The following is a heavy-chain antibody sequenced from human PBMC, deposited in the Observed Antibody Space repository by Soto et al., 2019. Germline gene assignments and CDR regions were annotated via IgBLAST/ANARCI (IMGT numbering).Heavy chain of an antibody. CDR2: ISSSGGNT. J-gene: IGHJ4*02. CDR3: VKRPISHYYVDH. CDR1: GFTLSSSA. V-gene: IGHV3-64D*06. D-gene: IGHD2-21*01. Sequence: GGSLRLSCSASGFTLSSSAMHWVRQAPGKGLEYVSVISSSGGNTYYAASVKGRFTISRDNSKNTLYLQMSSLRAEDTAVYYCVKRPISHYYVDHWGQGARVTVSS.